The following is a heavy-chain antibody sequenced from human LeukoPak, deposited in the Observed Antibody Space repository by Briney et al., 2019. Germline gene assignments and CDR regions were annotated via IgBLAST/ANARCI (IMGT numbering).Heavy chain of an antibody. CDR1: GFTFSNAW. J-gene: IGHJ4*02. Sequence: GGSLRLSCAASGFTFSNAWMSWVRQAPGKGLEWVGRIKSKTDGGTTDYAAPVKGRFTISRDDSKNTLYLQMNSLKTEDTALYCCTRGWTGDPAPYFFDNWGQGTLVTVSS. V-gene: IGHV3-15*01. D-gene: IGHD3/OR15-3a*01. CDR2: IKSKTDGGTT. CDR3: TRGWTGDPAPYFFDN.